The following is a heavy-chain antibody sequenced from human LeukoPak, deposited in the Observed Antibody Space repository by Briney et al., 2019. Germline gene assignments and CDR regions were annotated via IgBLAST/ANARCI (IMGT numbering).Heavy chain of an antibody. J-gene: IGHJ6*02. CDR1: GFTFSSYG. V-gene: IGHV3-30*18. CDR3: AKEMGYCSSTSCRNYYYCGMDV. CDR2: ISYDGSNK. Sequence: GGSLRLSCAASGFTFSSYGMHWVRQAPGKGLEWVAVISYDGSNKYYADSVKGRFTISRDNSKNTLYLQMNSLRAEDTAVYYCAKEMGYCSSTSCRNYYYCGMDVRGQGTTVTVSS. D-gene: IGHD2-2*01.